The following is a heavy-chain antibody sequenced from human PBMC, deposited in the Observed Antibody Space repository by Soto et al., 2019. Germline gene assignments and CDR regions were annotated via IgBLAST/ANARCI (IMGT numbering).Heavy chain of an antibody. Sequence: QLQLQESGSGLVKPSQTLSLTCAVSGGSISSGGYSWSWIRQPPGKGLEWIGYLYHSGSTYYNPTLERRATLSVDSSKNPFSLKMRSVTAAATAVYYCARVPGPWGQGTLVTVSS. V-gene: IGHV4-30-2*01. CDR3: ARVPGP. CDR2: LYHSGST. D-gene: IGHD3-10*01. J-gene: IGHJ5*02. CDR1: GGSISSGGYS.